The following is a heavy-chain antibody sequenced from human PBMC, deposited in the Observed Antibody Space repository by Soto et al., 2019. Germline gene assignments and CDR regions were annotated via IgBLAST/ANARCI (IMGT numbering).Heavy chain of an antibody. CDR2: IRTTRTTI. Sequence: EVQRVEAGGGLVQPGGSRKLSCEASGFTFSNYNMNWVRQAPGKGLEWLAYIRTTRTTIYYADSVKGRFTIARDNVKSSLYRYMNSVRDEDTAVYSCARDRVGLDYWGQGTLVTVSS. J-gene: IGHJ4*02. D-gene: IGHD1-26*01. V-gene: IGHV3-48*02. CDR3: ARDRVGLDY. CDR1: GFTFSNYN.